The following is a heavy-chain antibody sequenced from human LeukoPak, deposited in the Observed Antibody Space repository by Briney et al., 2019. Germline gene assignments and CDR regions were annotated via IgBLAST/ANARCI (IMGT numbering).Heavy chain of an antibody. D-gene: IGHD2-21*01. J-gene: IGHJ3*02. CDR3: ARHQGGDTSRTFDI. V-gene: IGHV3-21*01. CDR2: ITRSSSYT. Sequence: GGSLRLSCAASGFTFSSYSMNWVRQAPGKGLEWVSSITRSSSYTYYADSVKGRFTISRDNAKNSLDLQMNSLSAEDTAIYYCARHQGGDTSRTFDIWGQGTMVTVSS. CDR1: GFTFSSYS.